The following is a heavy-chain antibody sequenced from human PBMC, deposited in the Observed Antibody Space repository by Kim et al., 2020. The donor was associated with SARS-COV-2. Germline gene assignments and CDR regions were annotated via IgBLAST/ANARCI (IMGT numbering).Heavy chain of an antibody. J-gene: IGHJ4*02. CDR1: GYTFTSYG. CDR3: ARHNQPVWITFGGVIVTHFDY. CDR2: ISAYNGNT. Sequence: ASVKVSCKASGYTFTSYGISWVRQAPGQGLEWMGWISAYNGNTNYAQKLQGRVTMTTDTSTSTAYMELRSLRSDDTAVYYCARHNQPVWITFGGVIVTHFDYWGQGTLVTVSS. D-gene: IGHD3-16*02. V-gene: IGHV1-18*04.